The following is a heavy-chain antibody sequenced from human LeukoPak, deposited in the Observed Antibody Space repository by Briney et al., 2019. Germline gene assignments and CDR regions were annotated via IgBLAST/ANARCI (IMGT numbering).Heavy chain of an antibody. Sequence: GGSLRLSCAASGFTFSSYAMSWVRQAPGKGLEWVSAISGSGGSTYYADSVKGRFTISRDNSKNTLYLQMNSLRAEDTAVYYCARDYYDFWSGYYPYYYGMDVWGQGTTVTVSS. J-gene: IGHJ6*02. CDR3: ARDYYDFWSGYYPYYYGMDV. V-gene: IGHV3-23*01. CDR2: ISGSGGST. CDR1: GFTFSSYA. D-gene: IGHD3-3*01.